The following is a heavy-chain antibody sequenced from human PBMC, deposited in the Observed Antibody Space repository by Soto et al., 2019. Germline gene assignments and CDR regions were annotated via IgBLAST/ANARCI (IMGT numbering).Heavy chain of an antibody. CDR3: TTVGGDSYETFASGMDV. D-gene: IGHD2-21*02. Sequence: GGSLRLSCAASGFSFTNAWINWVRQAPGKGLEWVGRIKSKTHGGTTDFAAPVKGRFAISRDDSKNIDYMQMNSLEIEDTAVYFCTTVGGDSYETFASGMDVWGQGTTVTVSS. CDR1: GFSFTNAW. V-gene: IGHV3-15*07. CDR2: IKSKTHGGTT. J-gene: IGHJ6*02.